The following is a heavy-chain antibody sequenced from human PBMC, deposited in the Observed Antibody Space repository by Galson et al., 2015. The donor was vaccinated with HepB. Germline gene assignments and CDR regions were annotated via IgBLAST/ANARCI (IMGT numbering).Heavy chain of an antibody. CDR1: GGSISSYY. J-gene: IGHJ5*02. CDR3: ARDFFWAITGTPGWFDP. CDR2: IYTSGST. D-gene: IGHD1/OR15-1a*01. V-gene: IGHV4-4*07. Sequence: ETLSLTCTVSGGSISSYYWSWIRQPAGKGLEWIGRIYTSGSTNYNPSLKSRVTMSVDTSKNQFSLKLSSVTAADTAVYYCARDFFWAITGTPGWFDPWGQGTLVTVSS.